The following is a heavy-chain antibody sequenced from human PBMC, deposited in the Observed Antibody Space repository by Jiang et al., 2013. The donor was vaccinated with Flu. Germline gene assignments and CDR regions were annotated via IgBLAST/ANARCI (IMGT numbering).Heavy chain of an antibody. V-gene: IGHV1-69*01. J-gene: IGHJ6*03. CDR1: GTFSSYA. CDR3: ARPPMGPVGASAHLNYFYYMDV. CDR2: IIPIFGTA. D-gene: IGHD1-26*01. Sequence: GTFSSYAISWVRQAPGQGLEWMGGIIPIFGTANYAQKFQGRVTITADESTSTAYMELSSLRSEDTAVYYCARPPMGPVGASAHLNYFYYMDVWGKGTTVTVSS.